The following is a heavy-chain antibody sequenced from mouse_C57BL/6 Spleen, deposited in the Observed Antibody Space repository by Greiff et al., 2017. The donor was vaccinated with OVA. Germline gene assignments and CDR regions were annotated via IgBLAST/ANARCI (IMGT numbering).Heavy chain of an antibody. Sequence: EVKLMESGGGLVQPKGSLKLSCAASGFTFNTYAMHWVRQAPGKGLEWVARIRSKSSNYATYYADSVKARLTTSRHDLQTLLYLQMDNLKTEDTAMYDCVGEVCYDYDYYAMDYWGQGTSVTVSA. CDR1: GFTFNTYA. CDR2: IRSKSSNYAT. D-gene: IGHD2-4*01. J-gene: IGHJ4*01. CDR3: VGEVCYDYDYYAMDY. V-gene: IGHV10-3*01.